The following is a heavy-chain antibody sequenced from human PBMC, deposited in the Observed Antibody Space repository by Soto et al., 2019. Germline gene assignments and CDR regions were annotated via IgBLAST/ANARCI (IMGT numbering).Heavy chain of an antibody. V-gene: IGHV1-46*01. Sequence: QVQLVQSGAEVKKPGASVKVSCKASGYIFTAYSMHWVRQAPGQGLEWLGVVNPSGGSTNYAQKFHGRITMTRDTSTSTVYMDLSSLTAEDTAVDYCAREENCSDGICYSEYFQRGGQGTLGTVSS. J-gene: IGHJ1*01. CDR3: AREENCSDGICYSEYFQR. D-gene: IGHD2-15*01. CDR2: VNPSGGST. CDR1: GYIFTAYS.